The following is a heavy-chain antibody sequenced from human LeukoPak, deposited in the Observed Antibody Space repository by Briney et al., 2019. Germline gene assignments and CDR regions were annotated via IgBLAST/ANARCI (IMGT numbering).Heavy chain of an antibody. Sequence: SETLSLTCAVSGYSISSGYYWGWIRQSPGKGLEWIGSIYHSGSTYYNPSLKSRVTISVDTSKNQFSLKLSSVTAADTAVYYCARQFEQWLVPGEFDYWGQGTLVTVSS. CDR1: GYSISSGYY. CDR3: ARQFEQWLVPGEFDY. V-gene: IGHV4-38-2*01. CDR2: IYHSGST. D-gene: IGHD6-19*01. J-gene: IGHJ4*02.